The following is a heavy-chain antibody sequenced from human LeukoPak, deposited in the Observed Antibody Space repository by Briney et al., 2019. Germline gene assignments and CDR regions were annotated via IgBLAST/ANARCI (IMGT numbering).Heavy chain of an antibody. CDR1: GFSFSSYS. CDR3: ARVRANAHYGMDV. Sequence: GGSLRLSCAASGFSFSSYSMNWVRQAPGKGLEWVSSISSSSSYIYYADSVKGRFTISRDNAKNSLYLQMNSLRAEDTAVYYCARVRANAHYGMDVWGQGTTVTVSS. V-gene: IGHV3-21*01. D-gene: IGHD1-26*01. CDR2: ISSSSSYI. J-gene: IGHJ6*02.